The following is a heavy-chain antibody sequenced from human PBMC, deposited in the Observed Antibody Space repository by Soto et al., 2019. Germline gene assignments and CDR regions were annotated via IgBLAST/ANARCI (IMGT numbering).Heavy chain of an antibody. Sequence: EVQLVESGGGLVQPGGPLRVSCTASGFIFTSYWMSWVRQAPGKGLEWVANIKEDGSETYYVDSVKGRFTISRDNAKNSLYLQMHSLRAEDTAVYYCARRGDDFDSWGQGTQVTVAS. J-gene: IGHJ4*02. CDR3: ARRGDDFDS. D-gene: IGHD4-17*01. CDR1: GFIFTSYW. V-gene: IGHV3-7*01. CDR2: IKEDGSET.